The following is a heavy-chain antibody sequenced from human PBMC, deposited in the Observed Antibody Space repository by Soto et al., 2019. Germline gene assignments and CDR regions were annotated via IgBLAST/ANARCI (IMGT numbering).Heavy chain of an antibody. CDR2: ISAYNGNT. CDR1: GYTFTSYG. Sequence: ASVKVSCKASGYTFTSYGISWVRQAPGQGLEWMGWISAYNGNTSYAQKLQGRVTMTTDTSTSTAYMELRSLRSDDTAVYYCARDLRYYDFWSGSPHYGLDVWGQGTTVTVSS. D-gene: IGHD3-3*01. CDR3: ARDLRYYDFWSGSPHYGLDV. V-gene: IGHV1-18*01. J-gene: IGHJ6*02.